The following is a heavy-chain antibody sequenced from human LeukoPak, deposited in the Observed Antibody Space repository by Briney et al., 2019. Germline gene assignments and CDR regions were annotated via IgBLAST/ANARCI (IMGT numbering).Heavy chain of an antibody. J-gene: IGHJ4*02. CDR2: IYSSGST. CDR3: ARKFRSSGVDY. Sequence: SETLSLTCTVSGGSIRTYYWSWIRQPPGKGLEWIGYIYSSGSTDYNPSLKSRVTMSVDTSKNQSSLKLRSVTAANTAVYYCARKFRSSGVDYWGQGTLVTVSS. D-gene: IGHD3-22*01. CDR1: GGSIRTYY. V-gene: IGHV4-59*01.